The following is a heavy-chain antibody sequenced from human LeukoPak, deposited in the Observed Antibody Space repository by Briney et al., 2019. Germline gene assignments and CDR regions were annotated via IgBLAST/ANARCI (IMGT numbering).Heavy chain of an antibody. CDR1: GGSISSYY. D-gene: IGHD2-15*01. V-gene: IGHV4-59*12. CDR2: IYYSGST. J-gene: IGHJ4*02. Sequence: SETLSLTCTVSGGSISSYYWSWIRQPPGKGLEWIGYIYYSGSTNYNPSLKSRVTISVDTSKNQFSLKLSSVTAGDTAVYYCARGRTLDYWGQGTLVTVSS. CDR3: ARGRTLDY.